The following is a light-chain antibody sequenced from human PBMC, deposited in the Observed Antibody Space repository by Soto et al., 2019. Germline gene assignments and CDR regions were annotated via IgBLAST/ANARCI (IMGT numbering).Light chain of an antibody. V-gene: IGLV1-40*01. CDR2: GNS. J-gene: IGLJ2*01. Sequence: QSVLTQPPSVSGAPGQRVTISCTGSSSNIGAGYDVHWYQQLPGTAPKLLIYGNSNRPSGVPDRFSGSKSGTSASLAITGLQAEDEADCKSYASSLSAVVFGGGTKLTVL. CDR1: SSNIGAGYD. CDR3: KSYASSLSAVV.